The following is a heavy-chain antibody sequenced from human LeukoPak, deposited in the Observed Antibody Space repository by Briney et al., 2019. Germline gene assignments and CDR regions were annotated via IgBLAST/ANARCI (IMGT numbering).Heavy chain of an antibody. CDR1: GYTFTGYY. CDR3: ARARLLFDLLPGDY. J-gene: IGHJ4*02. V-gene: IGHV1-2*02. Sequence: ASLKVSCKVSGYTFTGYYMHWVRQAPGQGLEWMGGINPNSGGTNYAQNLPRRVTMTRDTSIRTSYMELSRLRSDETAVYYCARARLLFDLLPGDYCGQGTRVTVSS. D-gene: IGHD1-26*01. CDR2: INPNSGGT.